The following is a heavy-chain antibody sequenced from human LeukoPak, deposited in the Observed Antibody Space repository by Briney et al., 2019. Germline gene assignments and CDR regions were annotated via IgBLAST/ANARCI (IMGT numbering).Heavy chain of an antibody. CDR2: ISSGDSYT. Sequence: NPGGSLRLSCAASGFTFDDYGMSWVRQAPGKGLEWVSSISSGDSYTYFAGSVKGRFTISRDNAKNLVYLQMNSLRAEDTAVYYCARGHHLPTVTPYFFDYWGQGTLVTVSS. J-gene: IGHJ4*02. D-gene: IGHD4-17*01. CDR3: ARGHHLPTVTPYFFDY. V-gene: IGHV3-21*01. CDR1: GFTFDDYG.